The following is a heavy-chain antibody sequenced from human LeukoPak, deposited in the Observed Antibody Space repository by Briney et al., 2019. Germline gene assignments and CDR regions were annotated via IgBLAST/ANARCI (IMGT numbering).Heavy chain of an antibody. V-gene: IGHV1-18*01. CDR3: ARDDYGDPPNWFDP. D-gene: IGHD4-17*01. Sequence: GASVKVSCKASGYTFTSYGINWVRQAPGQGLEWMGWISAYNGNTNYAQKLQGRVTMTTDTSTSTAYMELRSLRSDDTAVYYCARDDYGDPPNWFDPWGQGTLVTVSS. J-gene: IGHJ5*02. CDR1: GYTFTSYG. CDR2: ISAYNGNT.